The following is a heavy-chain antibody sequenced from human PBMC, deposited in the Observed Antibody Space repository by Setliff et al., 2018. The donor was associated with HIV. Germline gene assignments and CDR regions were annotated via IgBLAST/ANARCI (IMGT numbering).Heavy chain of an antibody. CDR3: ARDQLAMVRRNGMDV. CDR2: ISTSGADT. J-gene: IGHJ6*02. V-gene: IGHV3-23*01. CDR1: GFTFSSYA. Sequence: GGSLRLSCAASGFTFSSYAMSWVRQAPGKGLEWVSTISTSGADTYDAHSMKGRFTISRDNAKNTRYVQMNSLRAEDTAVYYCARDQLAMVRRNGMDVWGQGTTVTVSS. D-gene: IGHD3-10*01.